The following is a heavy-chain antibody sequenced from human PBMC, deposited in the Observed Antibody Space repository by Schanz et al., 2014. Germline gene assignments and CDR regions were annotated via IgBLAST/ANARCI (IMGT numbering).Heavy chain of an antibody. CDR1: GFTFSNHA. CDR3: ARDLISSGWYG. J-gene: IGHJ4*02. Sequence: EVRLVESGGGLVQPGGSLRLSCAASGFTFSNHALSWVRQAPGKGLEWVSGMSGSGSTADYADSVRGRFTISRDNSMNTVYLQMNSLRVEDTAVYYCARDLISSGWYGWGQGTLVTVSS. V-gene: IGHV3-23*04. D-gene: IGHD6-19*01. CDR2: MSGSGSTA.